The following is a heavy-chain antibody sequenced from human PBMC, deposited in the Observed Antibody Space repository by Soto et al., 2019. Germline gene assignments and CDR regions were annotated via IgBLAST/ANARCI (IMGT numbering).Heavy chain of an antibody. J-gene: IGHJ4*02. CDR1: GGSIRSGGYY. Sequence: PSETLSLTCTVSGGSIRSGGYYWSWIRQYPGKGLEWIGYIYYSGSTYSNPSLKSRVTISVDTSKNQFSLKLSSVTAADTAVYYCARTVSDHGSENDYWGQGALVTVSS. V-gene: IGHV4-31*03. CDR3: ARTVSDHGSENDY. D-gene: IGHD3-10*01. CDR2: IYYSGST.